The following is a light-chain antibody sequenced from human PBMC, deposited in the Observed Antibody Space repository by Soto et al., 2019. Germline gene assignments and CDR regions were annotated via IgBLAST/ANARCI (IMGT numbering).Light chain of an antibody. CDR3: QQYNNWPPCT. CDR2: RAS. V-gene: IGKV3-15*01. J-gene: IGKJ5*01. CDR1: QSVSNN. Sequence: EIVMTQSPATLSVSPGERVTLSCRASQSVSNNLAWYQQKPGQAPRLLLYRASTRATGIPARFSGGGSGTEFTLTISSLQSEDFAIYYCQQYNNWPPCTFGKGTRLEIK.